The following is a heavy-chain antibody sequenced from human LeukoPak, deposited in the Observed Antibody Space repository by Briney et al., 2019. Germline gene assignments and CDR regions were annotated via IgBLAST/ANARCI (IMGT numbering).Heavy chain of an antibody. J-gene: IGHJ4*02. CDR3: AREGAAAGTEFDY. CDR2: INPNSGGT. D-gene: IGHD6-13*01. CDR1: GYTFTGYY. Sequence: GASVKVSCKASGYTFTGYYMHWVRQAPGQGLEWMGWINPNSGGTDYAQKLQGRVTMTTDTSTSTAYMELSSLRSEDTAVYYCAREGAAAGTEFDYWGQGTLVTVSS. V-gene: IGHV1-2*02.